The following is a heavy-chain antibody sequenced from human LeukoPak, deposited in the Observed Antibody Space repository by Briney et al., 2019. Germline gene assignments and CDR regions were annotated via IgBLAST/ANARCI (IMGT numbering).Heavy chain of an antibody. CDR1: GGSITTGGYY. CDR2: ISYSGGT. CDR3: ARVDYDFWSGYPGGYFDY. V-gene: IGHV4-30-4*01. J-gene: IGHJ4*02. Sequence: SETLSLTCTVSGGSITTGGYYWSWIRQPPGKGLEWIGYISYSGGTYYNPSLKSRVTISVDTSKNQFSLKLSSVTAADTAVYYCARVDYDFWSGYPGGYFDYWGQGTLVTVSS. D-gene: IGHD3-3*01.